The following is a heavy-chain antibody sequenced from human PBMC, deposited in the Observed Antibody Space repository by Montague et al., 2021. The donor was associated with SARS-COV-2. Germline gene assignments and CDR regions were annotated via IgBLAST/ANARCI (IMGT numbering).Heavy chain of an antibody. J-gene: IGHJ6*02. D-gene: IGHD2-15*01. Sequence: SETLSLTCTVAGGSISSYYWSWIRQPPGKGLEWIGYINYSGSTNYNPSPKSRVTISVDTSKNQFSLNLSPVTAADTAVYYCARNLVVLYWYGMDVWGQGTTVTVSS. CDR2: INYSGST. CDR1: GGSISSYY. CDR3: ARNLVVLYWYGMDV. V-gene: IGHV4-59*01.